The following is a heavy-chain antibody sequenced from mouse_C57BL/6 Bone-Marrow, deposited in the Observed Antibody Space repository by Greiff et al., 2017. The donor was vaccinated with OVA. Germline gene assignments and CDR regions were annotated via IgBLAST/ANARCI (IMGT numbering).Heavy chain of an antibody. Sequence: DVKLVESGPGMVKPSQSLSLTCTVTGYSITSGYDWHWIRHFPGNKLEWMGYISYSGSTNYNQSLKSRISITHDTSKNHFFLKLNSVTTEDTAAYYCARELRLYYVDYWGQGTTLTVSS. CDR1: GYSITSGYD. D-gene: IGHD1-1*01. CDR2: ISYSGST. V-gene: IGHV3-1*01. J-gene: IGHJ2*01. CDR3: ARELRLYYVDY.